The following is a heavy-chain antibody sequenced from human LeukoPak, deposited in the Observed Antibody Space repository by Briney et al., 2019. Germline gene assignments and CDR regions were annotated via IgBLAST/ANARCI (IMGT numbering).Heavy chain of an antibody. V-gene: IGHV4-59*01. CDR3: ARDLGYGRAFDI. CDR2: ISYSGSF. D-gene: IGHD5-18*01. J-gene: IGHJ3*02. Sequence: SETLSLTCTVSGASISNEFWSWIRQPPGKGLEYIGYISYSGSFKYNPSLESRVNISVDTSKNQISLKLNSVTAADTAVYYCARDLGYGRAFDIWGQGTMVTVSS. CDR1: GASISNEF.